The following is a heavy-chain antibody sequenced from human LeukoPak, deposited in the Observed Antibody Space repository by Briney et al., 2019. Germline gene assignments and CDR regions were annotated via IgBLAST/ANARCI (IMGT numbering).Heavy chain of an antibody. D-gene: IGHD6-19*01. J-gene: IGHJ4*02. V-gene: IGHV3-21*01. CDR3: AGGVPASVAGSFDY. Sequence: PGGSLRLSCAASGFTFRSYTMNWVRQTPGKGLEWVSSIRSSGSDIYYADSVKGRFTISRDNTKNSLYLQTNSLTTEDTAVYYCAGGVPASVAGSFDYWGQGILVTVSS. CDR1: GFTFRSYT. CDR2: IRSSGSDI.